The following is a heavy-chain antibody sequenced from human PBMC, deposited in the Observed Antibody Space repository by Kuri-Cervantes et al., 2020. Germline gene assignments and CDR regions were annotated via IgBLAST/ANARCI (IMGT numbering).Heavy chain of an antibody. V-gene: IGHV3-11*01. D-gene: IGHD2-15*01. CDR2: ISSSGSTI. CDR1: GFTFSDYY. Sequence: GGSLRLSCAASGFTFSDYYMSWIRQAPGKGLEWVSYISSSGSTIYYADSVKGRFTISRDNAKNSLYLQMNSLRAEDTALYYCAKDGGRYCSLYCYYYGMDVWGQGTTVTVSS. J-gene: IGHJ6*02. CDR3: AKDGGRYCSLYCYYYGMDV.